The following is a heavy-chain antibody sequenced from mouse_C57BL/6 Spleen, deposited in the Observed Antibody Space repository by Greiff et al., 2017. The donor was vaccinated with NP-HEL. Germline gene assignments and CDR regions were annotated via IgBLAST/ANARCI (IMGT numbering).Heavy chain of an antibody. CDR1: GYTFTDYE. CDR3: TRYGYGSSFFAY. V-gene: IGHV1-15*01. Sequence: SGAELVRPGASVTLSCKASGYTFTDYEMHWVKQTPVHGLEWIGAIDPETGGTAYNQKFKGKAILTADKSSSTAYMELRSLTSEDSAVYYCTRYGYGSSFFAYWGQGTLVTVSA. D-gene: IGHD1-1*01. J-gene: IGHJ3*01. CDR2: IDPETGGT.